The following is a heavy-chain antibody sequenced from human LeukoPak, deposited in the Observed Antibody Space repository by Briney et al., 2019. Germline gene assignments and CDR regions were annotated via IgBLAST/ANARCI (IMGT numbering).Heavy chain of an antibody. CDR1: GFTFSSYH. Sequence: PGGSLRLSCEVSGFTFSSYHMNWVRQAPGKGLEWVSSIGSSGSYIYYADSVKGRFTISRDNAKNSLYLQVNSLRAEDTAVYYCARAGGITLVRGVIMGDYYYYYMDVWGKGTTVTISS. D-gene: IGHD3-10*01. V-gene: IGHV3-21*01. CDR2: IGSSGSYI. CDR3: ARAGGITLVRGVIMGDYYYYYMDV. J-gene: IGHJ6*03.